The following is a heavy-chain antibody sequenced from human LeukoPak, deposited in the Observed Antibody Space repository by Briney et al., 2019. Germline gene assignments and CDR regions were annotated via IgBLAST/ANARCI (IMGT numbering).Heavy chain of an antibody. CDR3: AKGSQWLLRGGAYFDY. CDR1: GLIFNSYA. V-gene: IGHV3-23*01. J-gene: IGHJ4*02. Sequence: GGSLRLSCAASGLIFNSYAVSWVRQAPGKGLEWVSTISGTGGTTYYTDSVKGRFTISRDNSKNTLYLQMNSLRVEDTAVYYCAKGSQWLLRGGAYFDYWGQGTLVTVSS. CDR2: ISGTGGTT. D-gene: IGHD6-19*01.